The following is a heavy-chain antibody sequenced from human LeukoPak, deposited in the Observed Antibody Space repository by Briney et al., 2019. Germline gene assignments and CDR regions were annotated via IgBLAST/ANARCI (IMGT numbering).Heavy chain of an antibody. V-gene: IGHV3-74*01. CDR2: ISTDGSQT. J-gene: IGHJ4*02. CDR3: VRSLRSADF. Sequence: GGSLRLSCEASGFTFSNYWMHWVRQAPGKGLMWVSQISTDGSQTFYADSVKGRFTISRDNAKNTLFVQMDSLRPEDTAVYYCVRSLRSADFWGQGTLVTVSS. CDR1: GFTFSNYW.